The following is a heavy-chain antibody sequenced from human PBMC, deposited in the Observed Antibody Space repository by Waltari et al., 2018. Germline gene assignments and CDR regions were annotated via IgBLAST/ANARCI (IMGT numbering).Heavy chain of an antibody. D-gene: IGHD3-10*01. Sequence: QVQLVQSGAEVKKPGSSVQVSCKTSGGTFSNYVINWVRQAPGQGPEWMGGITPIFGIASYAQKLQGRVTITADDSTNTAYMELSSLKSEDTAVYYCARESGDQGALDMWGQGTMVTVSS. CDR2: ITPIFGIA. J-gene: IGHJ3*02. CDR1: GGTFSNYV. V-gene: IGHV1-69*12. CDR3: ARESGDQGALDM.